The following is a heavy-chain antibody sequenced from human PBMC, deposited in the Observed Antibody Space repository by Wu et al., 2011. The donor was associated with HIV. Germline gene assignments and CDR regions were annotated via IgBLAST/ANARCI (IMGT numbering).Heavy chain of an antibody. Sequence: VQLVQSGAEVKKPGLNEGXLQASGYTFTGYYIHWVRQALDKTLSGWMDQPHSGTTNYAQKFQGRVSMTRDTSIRTAYMELNRLRSDDTAVYYCARESPGYSYGIWAAAGSFDYWGQGTLVSVSS. CDR1: GYTFTGYY. D-gene: IGHD5-18*01. V-gene: IGHV1-2*02. J-gene: IGHJ4*02. CDR2: QPHSGTT. CDR3: ARESPGYSYGIWAAAGSFDY.